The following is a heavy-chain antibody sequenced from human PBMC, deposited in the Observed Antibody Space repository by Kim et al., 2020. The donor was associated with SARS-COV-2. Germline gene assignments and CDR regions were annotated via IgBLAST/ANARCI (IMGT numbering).Heavy chain of an antibody. V-gene: IGHV3-33*01. Sequence: GGSLRLSCAASGFTFSSYGMHWVRQAPGKGLEWVAVIWYDGSNKYYADSVKGRFTISRDNSKNTLYLQMNSLRAEDTAVYYCARDRKIFGVVKYGGMDVWGQGTTVTVSS. J-gene: IGHJ6*02. CDR1: GFTFSSYG. CDR3: ARDRKIFGVVKYGGMDV. D-gene: IGHD3-3*01. CDR2: IWYDGSNK.